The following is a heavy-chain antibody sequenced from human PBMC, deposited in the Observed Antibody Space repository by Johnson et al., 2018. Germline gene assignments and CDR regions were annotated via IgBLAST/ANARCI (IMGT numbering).Heavy chain of an antibody. D-gene: IGHD3-22*01. CDR3: ARLGSSGDAFDI. J-gene: IGHJ3*02. CDR1: GFTFSSYS. CDR2: ISSSSSYI. Sequence: EVQLVESGGGLVKPGGSLRLSCAASGFTFSSYSMNWVRQAPGKGLEWVSSISSSSSYIYYADSVKGRFTISRDNAKNSLYLQMNSLRAEDTAVYYCARLGSSGDAFDIWGQGTMVTVSS. V-gene: IGHV3-21*01.